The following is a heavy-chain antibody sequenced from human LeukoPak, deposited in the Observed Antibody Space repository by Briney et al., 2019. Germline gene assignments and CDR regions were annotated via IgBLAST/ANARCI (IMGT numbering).Heavy chain of an antibody. CDR2: ISWNSGSI. CDR1: GFTFDDYA. D-gene: IGHD6-19*01. Sequence: GRSLRLSCAASGFTFDDYAMHWVRQAPGKGLEWVSGISWNSGSIGYADSVKGRFTISRDNAKNSLYLQMNSLSAEDTALYYCAKASSLAVAGSYFDYWGQGTLVTVSS. J-gene: IGHJ4*02. V-gene: IGHV3-9*01. CDR3: AKASSLAVAGSYFDY.